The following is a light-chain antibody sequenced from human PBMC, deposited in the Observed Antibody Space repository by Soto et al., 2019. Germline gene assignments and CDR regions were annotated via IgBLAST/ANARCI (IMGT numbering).Light chain of an antibody. CDR3: QQYGSSPGT. J-gene: IGKJ5*01. Sequence: EIVLTQSPGTLSLSPGERATLSCRASQSVNNNYLAWYQQKPGQAPRLLIHGAAIRATGTPDRFSGSGSGADFTLTISRLEPEDFAVYYCQQYGSSPGTFGQGTRLEIK. V-gene: IGKV3-20*01. CDR2: GAA. CDR1: QSVNNNY.